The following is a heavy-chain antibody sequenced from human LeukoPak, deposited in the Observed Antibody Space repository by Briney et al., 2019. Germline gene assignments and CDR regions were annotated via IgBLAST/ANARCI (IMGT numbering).Heavy chain of an antibody. V-gene: IGHV4-39*01. CDR3: ARTAITMVRGDCFDP. CDR1: GGSISSSSYY. D-gene: IGHD3-10*01. CDR2: IYYSGST. J-gene: IGHJ5*02. Sequence: PSETLSLTCTVSGGSISSSSYYWGWIRQPPGKGLEWIGSIYYSGSTYYNPSLKSRVTISVDTSKNQFSLKLSSVTAADTAVYCCARTAITMVRGDCFDPWGQGTLVTVSS.